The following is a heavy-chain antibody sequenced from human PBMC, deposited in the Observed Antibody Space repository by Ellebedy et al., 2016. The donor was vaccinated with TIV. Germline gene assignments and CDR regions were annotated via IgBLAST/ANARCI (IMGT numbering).Heavy chain of an antibody. Sequence: SDTLSLTXTVSGDSISSSSDYWVWIRQPPGKGLEWIGYVYHLGNTYYTPSLKSRVAISVDSSKNQFSLRLNSVTAADTGVYYCANGGSLSYGIFDYWGQGNLVTVSS. D-gene: IGHD3-16*01. V-gene: IGHV4-31*03. CDR3: ANGGSLSYGIFDY. CDR2: VYHLGNT. J-gene: IGHJ4*02. CDR1: GDSISSSSDY.